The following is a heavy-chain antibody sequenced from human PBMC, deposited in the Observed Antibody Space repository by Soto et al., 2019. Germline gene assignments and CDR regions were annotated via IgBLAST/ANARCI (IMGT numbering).Heavy chain of an antibody. CDR3: ARSQGSSTSLEIYYYYYYGMDV. CDR1: GGTFSSYA. Sequence: QVQLVQSGAEVKKPGSSVKVSCKASGGTFSSYAISWVRQAPVQGLEWMGGIIPISGTANYAQKFQGRVTITADESTSIAYMELSSLRSEDTAVYYCARSQGSSTSLEIYYYYYYGMDVWGQGTTVTVSS. CDR2: IIPISGTA. V-gene: IGHV1-69*01. J-gene: IGHJ6*02. D-gene: IGHD2-2*01.